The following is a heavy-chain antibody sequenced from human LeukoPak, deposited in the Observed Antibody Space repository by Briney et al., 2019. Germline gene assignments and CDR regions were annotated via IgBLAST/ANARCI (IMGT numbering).Heavy chain of an antibody. CDR1: GGSFSGYY. CDR2: INHSGST. D-gene: IGHD3-10*01. J-gene: IGHJ6*03. CDR3: ARRLGRKFGERFYYYHYLDV. V-gene: IGHV4-34*01. Sequence: SETLSLTCAVYGGSFSGYYWSWIRQPPGKGLEWIGEINHSGSTKYNPSLKNQVTISVDTSKNQFSLKLSSVTAADTAVYYCARRLGRKFGERFYYYHYLDVWGKGATVTISS.